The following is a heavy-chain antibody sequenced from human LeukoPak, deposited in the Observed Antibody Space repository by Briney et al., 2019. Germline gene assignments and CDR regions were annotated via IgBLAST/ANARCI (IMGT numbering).Heavy chain of an antibody. V-gene: IGHV3-20*04. J-gene: IGHJ4*02. CDR3: ARGGDSSGSYFDY. D-gene: IGHD3-22*01. CDR2: INWNGGST. CDR1: GITFDDYG. Sequence: RAGGSLRLSCAASGITFDDYGMSWVRQAPGKGLEWVSGINWNGGSTGYADSVKGRFTVSRDNAKNSLYLQMNGLRAEDTALYYCARGGDSSGSYFDYWGQGTLVTVSS.